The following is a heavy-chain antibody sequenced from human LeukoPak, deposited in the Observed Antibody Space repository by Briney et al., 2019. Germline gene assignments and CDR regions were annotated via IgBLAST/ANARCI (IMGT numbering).Heavy chain of an antibody. CDR1: GGSFSGYY. CDR2: INHSGST. D-gene: IGHD2-15*01. Sequence: SETLYLTCAVYGGSFSGYYWSWIRQPPGKGLEWIGEINHSGSTNYNPSLKSRVTISVDTSKNQFSLKLSSVTAADTAVYYCARGGPIVVVVAAINQYYFDYWGQGTLVTVSS. CDR3: ARGGPIVVVVAAINQYYFDY. J-gene: IGHJ4*02. V-gene: IGHV4-34*01.